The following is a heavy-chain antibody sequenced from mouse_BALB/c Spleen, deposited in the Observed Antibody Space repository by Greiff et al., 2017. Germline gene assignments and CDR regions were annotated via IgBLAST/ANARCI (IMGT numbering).Heavy chain of an antibody. CDR2: ISNGGGST. V-gene: IGHV5-12-2*01. J-gene: IGHJ3*01. CDR3: ARHEEVS. CDR1: GFTFSSYT. Sequence: EVKVVESGGGLVQPGGSLKLSCAASGFTFSSYTMSWVRQTPEKRLEWVAYISNGGGSTYYPDTVKGRFTISRDNAKNTLYLQMSSLKSEDTAMYYCARHEEVSWGQGTLVTVSA.